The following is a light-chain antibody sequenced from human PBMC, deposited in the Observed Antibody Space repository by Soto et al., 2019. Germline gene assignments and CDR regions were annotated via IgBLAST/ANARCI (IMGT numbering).Light chain of an antibody. J-gene: IGLJ1*01. CDR3: LLSYNGPYV. Sequence: EVTQYPSLPVSPGVTVTLTCGSSTGAVTNGHYPYWFHQKPGQAPRTLIYDTTNRHSWTPARFSGSLLGGKAALTLSGAQPEDEAEYYCLLSYNGPYVFGTGTKGTVL. CDR1: TGAVTNGHY. CDR2: DTT. V-gene: IGLV7-46*01.